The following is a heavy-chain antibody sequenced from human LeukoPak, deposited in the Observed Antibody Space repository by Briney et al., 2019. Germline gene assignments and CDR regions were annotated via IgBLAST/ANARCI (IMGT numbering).Heavy chain of an antibody. J-gene: IGHJ3*02. V-gene: IGHV3-30*04. CDR2: ISYDGSNK. CDR1: GFTFSSYA. D-gene: IGHD4-23*01. CDR3: AREFGNPGAFDI. Sequence: PGGSLRLSCAASGFTFSSYAMHWVRQAPGKGLEWVAVISYDGSNKYYADSVKGRFIISRDNSMNTLYLQMNSLRAEDTAVYYCAREFGNPGAFDIWGQGTMVTVSS.